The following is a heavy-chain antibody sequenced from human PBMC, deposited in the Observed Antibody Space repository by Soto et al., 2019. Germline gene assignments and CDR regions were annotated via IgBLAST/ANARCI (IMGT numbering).Heavy chain of an antibody. D-gene: IGHD2-15*01. CDR3: ARVDVVVVAANY. V-gene: IGHV4-30-4*01. J-gene: IGHJ4*02. CDR2: IYYSGST. Sequence: PSETLSLTCTVSGGSISSGDYYWSWIRQPPGKGLEWIGYIYYSGSTYYNPSLKSRVTISVDTSKNQFSLKLSSVTAADTAVYYCARVDVVVVAANYWGQGTLVTVSS. CDR1: GGSISSGDYY.